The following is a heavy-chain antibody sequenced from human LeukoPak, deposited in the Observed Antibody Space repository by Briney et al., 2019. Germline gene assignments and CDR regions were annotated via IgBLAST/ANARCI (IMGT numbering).Heavy chain of an antibody. CDR2: IYYSGTT. D-gene: IGHD5-18*01. CDR1: GGSVSGSSYY. J-gene: IGHJ4*02. Sequence: SSETLSLTCTVSGGSVSGSSYYWGWIRQPPGKGLECIGSIYYSGTTYYNPSLKSRVTISVDTSKDQFSLEVSSVTATDTAVYFCARHLGRAYNYALPRLDYWGQGSLVTVSS. CDR3: ARHLGRAYNYALPRLDY. V-gene: IGHV4-39*01.